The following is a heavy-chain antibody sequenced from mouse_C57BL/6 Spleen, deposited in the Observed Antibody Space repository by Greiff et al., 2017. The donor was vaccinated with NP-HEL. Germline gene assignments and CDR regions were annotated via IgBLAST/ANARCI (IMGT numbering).Heavy chain of an antibody. D-gene: IGHD1-2*01. V-gene: IGHV5-9-1*02. J-gene: IGHJ2*01. CDR2: ISSGGDYI. Sequence: EVKLMESGEGLVKPGGSLKLSCAASGFTFSSYAMSWVRQTPEQRLEWVAYISSGGDYIYYADTVKGRFTISRDNARNTLYLQMSSLKSEDTAMYYCTREASSLLVRDYWGQGTTLTVSS. CDR1: GFTFSSYA. CDR3: TREASSLLVRDY.